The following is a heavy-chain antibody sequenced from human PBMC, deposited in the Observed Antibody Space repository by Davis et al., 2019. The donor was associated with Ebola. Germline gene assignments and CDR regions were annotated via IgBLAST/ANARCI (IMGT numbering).Heavy chain of an antibody. CDR1: GGSLSGYY. CDR2: IHHSGST. CDR3: ARVKSGYYYYYMDV. Sequence: MPSETLSLTCAVYGGSLSGYYWSWIRQPPGKGLEWIGEIHHSGSTNYNPSLKSRVTISVDTSKNQFSLKLSSVTAADTAVYYCARVKSGYYYYYMDVWGKGTTVTVSS. J-gene: IGHJ6*03. V-gene: IGHV4-34*01.